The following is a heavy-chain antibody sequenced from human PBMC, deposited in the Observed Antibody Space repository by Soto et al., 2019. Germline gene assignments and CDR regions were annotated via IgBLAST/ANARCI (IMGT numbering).Heavy chain of an antibody. CDR1: GFTFSSYG. Sequence: QVQLVESGGGVVQPGRSLRLSCAASGFTFSSYGMHWVRQAPAKGLERVAVIWYDGSNKYYADCVKGRFTISRDNSKNTLYLQMNSLRAEDTVVYYCARDSTVVGAKCDYWGQGTLVTVSS. CDR2: IWYDGSNK. CDR3: ARDSTVVGAKCDY. D-gene: IGHD1-26*01. J-gene: IGHJ4*02. V-gene: IGHV3-33*01.